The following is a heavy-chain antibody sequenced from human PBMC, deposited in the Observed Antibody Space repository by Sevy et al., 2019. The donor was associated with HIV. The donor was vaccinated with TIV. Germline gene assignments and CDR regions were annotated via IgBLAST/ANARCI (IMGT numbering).Heavy chain of an antibody. CDR3: ARLPTGLQSFNYLLSTYFDS. V-gene: IGHV3-7*01. CDR1: GFNFNNHW. J-gene: IGHJ4*02. Sequence: GGSLRLSCAASGFNFNNHWMSWVRQAPEKGLEWVANIKQDGSEKYYVDSLKGRFTISRDNANNSLSLQIDGLRAEDTAVYYLARLPTGLQSFNYLLSTYFDSWGQGTLVTVSS. CDR2: IKQDGSEK. D-gene: IGHD4-4*01.